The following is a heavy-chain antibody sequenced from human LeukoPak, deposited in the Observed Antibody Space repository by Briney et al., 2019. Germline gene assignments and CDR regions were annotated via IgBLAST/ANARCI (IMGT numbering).Heavy chain of an antibody. CDR2: IYSGGST. V-gene: IGHV3-66*01. D-gene: IGHD5-18*01. Sequence: GGSLRLSCAASGFTVSSNYMSWVRQAPGKGLEWVSVIYSGGSTYYADSVKGRFTISRDNSKNTLYLQMNSLRAEDTAVYYCARDPPAGYSYGYDYWGQGTPVTVSS. J-gene: IGHJ4*02. CDR1: GFTVSSNY. CDR3: ARDPPAGYSYGYDY.